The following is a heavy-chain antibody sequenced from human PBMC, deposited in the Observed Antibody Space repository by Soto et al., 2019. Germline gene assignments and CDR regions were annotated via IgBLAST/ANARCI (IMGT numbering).Heavy chain of an antibody. CDR3: ARVRPPQWLASAPIDY. D-gene: IGHD6-19*01. V-gene: IGHV3-11*01. Sequence: GGSLRLSCAASGFTFSDYYMSWIRQAPGKGLEWVSYISSSGSTIYYADSVKGRFTISRDNAKNSLYLQMNSLRAEDTAVYYCARVRPPQWLASAPIDYWGQGTLVTVSS. CDR2: ISSSGSTI. J-gene: IGHJ4*02. CDR1: GFTFSDYY.